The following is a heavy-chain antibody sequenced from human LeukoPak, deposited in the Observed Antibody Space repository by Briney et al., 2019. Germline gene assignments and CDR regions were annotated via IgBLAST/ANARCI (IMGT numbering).Heavy chain of an antibody. CDR3: ARDPLAYYYGSGSYYNDDAFDI. D-gene: IGHD3-10*01. CDR1: GFTFDDYT. CDR2: ISWDGGST. Sequence: GGSLRLSCAASGFTFDDYTMHWVRQAPGKGLEWVSLISWDGGSTYYADSVKGRFTISRDNSKNTLYLQMNSLRAEDTAVYYCARDPLAYYYGSGSYYNDDAFDIWGQGTMVTVSS. V-gene: IGHV3-43*01. J-gene: IGHJ3*02.